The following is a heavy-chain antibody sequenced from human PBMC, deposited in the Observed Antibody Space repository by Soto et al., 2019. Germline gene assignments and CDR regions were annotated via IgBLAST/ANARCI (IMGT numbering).Heavy chain of an antibody. CDR3: ASSPPAKNYYDSSGSRATPSIIDY. CDR1: GGSISSGDYY. J-gene: IGHJ4*02. CDR2: IYYSGST. D-gene: IGHD3-22*01. V-gene: IGHV4-30-4*01. Sequence: SETLSLTCTVSGGSISSGDYYWSWIRQPPGKGLEWIGYIYYSGSTYYNPSLKSRVTISVDTSKNQFSLKLSSVPAADTAVYYCASSPPAKNYYDSSGSRATPSIIDYWGQGTLVTVSS.